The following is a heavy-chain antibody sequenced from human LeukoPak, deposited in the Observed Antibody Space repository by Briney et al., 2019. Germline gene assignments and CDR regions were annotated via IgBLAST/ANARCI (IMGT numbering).Heavy chain of an antibody. D-gene: IGHD3-10*01. V-gene: IGHV3-74*01. CDR1: EFTLSSYW. Sequence: GGSLRLSCADSEFTLSSYWVHWVRQAPGKGLEWVSRINPDGSSTSYADSVKGRFTISRDNAKNTLYLQMDSLRVEDTAVYYCARDLHGSRDVWGKGTTVTVSS. J-gene: IGHJ6*04. CDR3: ARDLHGSRDV. CDR2: INPDGSST.